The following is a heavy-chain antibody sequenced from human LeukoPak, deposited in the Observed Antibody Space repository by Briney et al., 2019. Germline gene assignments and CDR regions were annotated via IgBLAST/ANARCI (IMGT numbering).Heavy chain of an antibody. J-gene: IGHJ4*02. D-gene: IGHD3-9*01. CDR2: ISYDGSNK. CDR1: RFTFSSYG. V-gene: IGHV3-30*18. Sequence: PGGSLRLSCAASRFTFSSYGMHWVRQAPGKGLEWVALISYDGSNKYYADSVKGRFTISRDNSKNTLYLQMNSLRTEDTAVYYCAKAEGYDILTGLDYWGQGTLVTVSS. CDR3: AKAEGYDILTGLDY.